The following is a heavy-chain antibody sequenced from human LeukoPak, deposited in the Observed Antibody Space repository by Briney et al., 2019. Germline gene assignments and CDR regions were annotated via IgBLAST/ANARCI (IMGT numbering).Heavy chain of an antibody. V-gene: IGHV4-4*09. CDR3: AGASHGFDP. CDR1: GGFMNSYY. J-gene: IGHJ5*02. CDR2: IYTSGES. Sequence: SETLSLTCIVSGGFMNSYYWTWIRQPPGKGLEWIGYIYTSGESNYNPSLKSRVTMSIDTSRNQFSLKLTSVTAADTAVYYCAGASHGFDPWGQGSLVTVSS.